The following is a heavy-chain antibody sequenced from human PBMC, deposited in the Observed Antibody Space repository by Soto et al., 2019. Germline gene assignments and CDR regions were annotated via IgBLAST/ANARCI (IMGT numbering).Heavy chain of an antibody. Sequence: QVQLVQSGAEVKKHGASVKVSCKASGYTFTGYYMHWVRQAPGQGLEWMGWINPNRGGTNHAQKFQGRVTLTRDTSISTAYMELSRLRSDDTAVYYCARGDDHPGQHDYWGQGTLVTVSS. D-gene: IGHD6-13*01. V-gene: IGHV1-2*02. CDR2: INPNRGGT. CDR1: GYTFTGYY. CDR3: ARGDDHPGQHDY. J-gene: IGHJ4*02.